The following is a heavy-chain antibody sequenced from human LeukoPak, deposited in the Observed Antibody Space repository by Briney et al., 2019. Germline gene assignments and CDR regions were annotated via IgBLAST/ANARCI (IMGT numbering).Heavy chain of an antibody. CDR2: INPDSGGT. CDR1: GYTFTGYY. CDR3: ARSGDDYGDYDFLSH. D-gene: IGHD4-17*01. Sequence: ASVKVSCKASGYTFTGYYMHWVRQAPGQGLEWMGRINPDSGGTYYAQKFQGRVTMTRGTSISTAYMELSRLRSDDTAVFYCARSGDDYGDYDFLSHWGQGTLVTVSS. J-gene: IGHJ4*02. V-gene: IGHV1-2*06.